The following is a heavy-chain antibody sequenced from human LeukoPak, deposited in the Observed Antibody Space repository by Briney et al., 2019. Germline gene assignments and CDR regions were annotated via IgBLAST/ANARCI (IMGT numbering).Heavy chain of an antibody. D-gene: IGHD3-22*01. CDR2: IRGDGATI. Sequence: PGGSLRLSCAASEFTVSSNYMSWVRQAPGKGLEWVSAIRGDGATIFYGDSVKGRITVSRDNSKNTLYLQMNSLRAEDTAVYYCARDQFGDYFRGADYWGQGTRVTVSS. CDR1: EFTVSSNY. J-gene: IGHJ4*02. V-gene: IGHV3-53*01. CDR3: ARDQFGDYFRGADY.